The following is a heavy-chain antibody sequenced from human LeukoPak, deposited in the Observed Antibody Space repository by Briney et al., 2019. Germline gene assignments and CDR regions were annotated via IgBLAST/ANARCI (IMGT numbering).Heavy chain of an antibody. D-gene: IGHD6-13*01. CDR1: GFTFDDYG. CDR3: AKLPGVSAAGYFDY. CDR2: INWNGGSI. V-gene: IGHV3-20*04. J-gene: IGHJ4*02. Sequence: GGSLRLSCAASGFTFDDYGMGWVRQAPGKGLEWVSAINWNGGSIGYADSVKGRFTISRDNAKNSLYLQTNNLRAEDTALYYCAKLPGVSAAGYFDYWGQGTLVTVSS.